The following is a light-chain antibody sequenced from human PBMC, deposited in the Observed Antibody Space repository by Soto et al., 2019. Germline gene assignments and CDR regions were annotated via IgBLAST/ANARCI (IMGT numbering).Light chain of an antibody. CDR3: QQYGSSVFT. V-gene: IGKV3-20*01. J-gene: IGKJ2*01. CDR2: GAS. Sequence: ETVLTQSPGTRSLSPGETATLSCRASQSVISDYLAWYQQKPDQAPRLVIYGASGRAAGIPDRFNGSGSGTDFTLTISRLEPEDFAMYYCQQYGSSVFTFGQGTKVDIK. CDR1: QSVISDY.